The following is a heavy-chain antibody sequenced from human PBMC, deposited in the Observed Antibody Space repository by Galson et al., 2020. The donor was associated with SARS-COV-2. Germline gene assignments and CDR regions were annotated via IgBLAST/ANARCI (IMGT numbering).Heavy chain of an antibody. CDR1: GYSFTSYW. Sequence: GESLKISCTGSGYSFTSYWIGWVRQMPGKGLERMGIIYPGDSDTRYSTSLQGQVTISADKSITTAYLQRSRLKATDTAMYYCARRGPWDSSVECWGQGTLVTVSS. J-gene: IGHJ4*02. D-gene: IGHD3-22*01. CDR3: ARRGPWDSSVEC. V-gene: IGHV5-51*01. CDR2: IYPGDSDT.